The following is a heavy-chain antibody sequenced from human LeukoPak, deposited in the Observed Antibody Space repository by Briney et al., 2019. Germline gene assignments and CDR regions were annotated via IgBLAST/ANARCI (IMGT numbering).Heavy chain of an antibody. CDR1: GFTFDDYA. J-gene: IGHJ4*02. CDR2: ISWNSGSI. CDR3: AKDNSPGAGYSSGWLDY. V-gene: IGHV3-9*01. Sequence: TGGSLRLSCAASGFTFDDYAMHWVRQAPGKGLEWVSGISWNSGSIGYADSVKGRFTISRDNAKNSLYLQMNSLRAEDTALYCCAKDNSPGAGYSSGWLDYWGQGTLVTVSS. D-gene: IGHD6-25*01.